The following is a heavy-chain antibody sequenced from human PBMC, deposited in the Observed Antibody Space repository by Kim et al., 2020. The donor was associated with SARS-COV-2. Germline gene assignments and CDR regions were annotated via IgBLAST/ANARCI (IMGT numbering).Heavy chain of an antibody. V-gene: IGHV1-69*13. J-gene: IGHJ3*02. CDR2: IIPIFGTA. D-gene: IGHD1-1*01. Sequence: SVKVSCKASGGTFSSYAISWVRQAPGQGLEWMGGIIPIFGTANYAQKFQGRVTITADESTSTAYMELSSLRSEDTAVYYCARVGEGNWNDGGYAFDIWGQGTIVTVSS. CDR1: GGTFSSYA. CDR3: ARVGEGNWNDGGYAFDI.